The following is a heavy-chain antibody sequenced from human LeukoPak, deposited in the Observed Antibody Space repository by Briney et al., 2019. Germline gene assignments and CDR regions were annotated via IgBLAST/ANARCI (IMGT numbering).Heavy chain of an antibody. Sequence: PGGSLRLSCAASGFTFSSYVMNWVRQAPGKGLEWISYISSSGDMIYYADSVKGRFTISRDNAKNSLYLQMNSLTAEDTAVYYRARDRSGKLNWGQGTLVTVSS. CDR3: ARDRSGKLN. D-gene: IGHD1-1*01. V-gene: IGHV3-48*03. CDR1: GFTFSSYV. J-gene: IGHJ4*02. CDR2: ISSSGDMI.